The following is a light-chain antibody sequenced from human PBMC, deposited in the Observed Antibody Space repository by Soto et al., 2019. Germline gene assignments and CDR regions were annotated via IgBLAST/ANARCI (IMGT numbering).Light chain of an antibody. CDR3: EDYSSSSGLT. Sequence: DIQMTQSPSTLSASVGDRVTITCRASQNISSWLAWYQQKPGKAPKLLIFQASSLKSGVPSRFSGSGSATEYTLTISSLQPDDFATYYCEDYSSSSGLTFGGGTKVEIK. J-gene: IGKJ4*01. CDR1: QNISSW. V-gene: IGKV1-5*03. CDR2: QAS.